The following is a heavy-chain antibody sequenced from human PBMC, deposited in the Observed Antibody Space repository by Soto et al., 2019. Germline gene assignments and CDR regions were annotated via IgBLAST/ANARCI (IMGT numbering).Heavy chain of an antibody. CDR3: AKDRAAGGY. V-gene: IGHV3-48*03. CDR2: ISSGGSTV. CDR1: GFSFSNYE. J-gene: IGHJ4*02. Sequence: PGGSLRLSCAASGFSFSNYEMNWVCQAPGKGLEWVAYISSGGSTVHYADSVRGRFTVSRDNARNSLYLQMNTLRVEDTALYYCAKDRAAGGYWGQGTLVTVSS. D-gene: IGHD6-13*01.